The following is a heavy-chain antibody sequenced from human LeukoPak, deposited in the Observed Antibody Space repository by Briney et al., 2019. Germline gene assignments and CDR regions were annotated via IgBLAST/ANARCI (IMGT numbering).Heavy chain of an antibody. Sequence: GALRLSCAASGVSFTTNLMRWVRQTPGKRLEWVAELNEDGTVKYYVYSVSGPFTISTGNTKKSLYLHMNRLRDQKTGPYFSENVPRSTVSYWGRGTLVTVSS. V-gene: IGHV3-7*01. J-gene: IGHJ4*02. CDR2: LNEDGTVK. CDR1: GVSFTTNL. D-gene: IGHD1-14*01. CDR3: ENVPRSTVSY.